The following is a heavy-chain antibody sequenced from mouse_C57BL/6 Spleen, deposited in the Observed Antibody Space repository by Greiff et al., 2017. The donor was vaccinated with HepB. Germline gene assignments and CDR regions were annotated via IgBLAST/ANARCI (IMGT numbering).Heavy chain of an antibody. D-gene: IGHD1-1*01. J-gene: IGHJ1*03. CDR1: GYAFSSSW. CDR3: ARQITAVPHWCIDV. V-gene: IGHV1-82*01. CDR2: IYPGDGDT. Sequence: VQLQQSGPELVKPGASVKISCKASGYAFSSSWMNWVKQRPGKGLEWIGRIYPGDGDTNYNGKFKGKATLTADKSSSTAYMQLSSLTSEDSAVYFCARQITAVPHWCIDVWGTGTTVTVSA.